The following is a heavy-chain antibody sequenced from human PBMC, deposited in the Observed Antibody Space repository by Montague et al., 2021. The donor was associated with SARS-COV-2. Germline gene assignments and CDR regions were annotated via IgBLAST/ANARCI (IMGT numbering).Heavy chain of an antibody. Sequence: SLRLSCAASGFTFSSYWMSWVRQTPGKGLEWVANIKPDGGEKHYVDSVKGRFTISRDNAKNSLNLQMDSLRAEDTALYYCARDSGIVGATGDMDVWGQGTTVIVSS. V-gene: IGHV3-7*03. CDR3: ARDSGIVGATGDMDV. CDR2: IKPDGGEK. J-gene: IGHJ6*02. CDR1: GFTFSSYW. D-gene: IGHD1-26*01.